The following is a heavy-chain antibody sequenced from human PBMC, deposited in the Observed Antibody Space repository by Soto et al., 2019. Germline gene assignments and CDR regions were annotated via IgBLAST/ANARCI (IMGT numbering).Heavy chain of an antibody. CDR3: ARGRGFVVVTATSFDF. J-gene: IGHJ4*02. D-gene: IGHD2-21*02. CDR1: GGSISSGGYY. CDR2: IYYSWST. V-gene: IGHV4-31*03. Sequence: SETLSLTCTVSGGSISSGGYYWSWIRQHPGKGLLWIGYIYYSWSTYYNPSLKSRVTISVDTSKNQFSLKLSSVTAADTAVYYCARGRGFVVVTATSFDFWGQGTLVTVSS.